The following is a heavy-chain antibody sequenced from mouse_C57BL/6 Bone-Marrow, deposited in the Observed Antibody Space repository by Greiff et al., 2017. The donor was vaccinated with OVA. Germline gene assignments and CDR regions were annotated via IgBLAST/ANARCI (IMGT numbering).Heavy chain of an antibody. CDR2: IDPENGDT. Sequence: VHVKQSGAELVRPGASVKLSCTASGFNIKDDYMHWVKQRPEQGLEWIGWIDPENGDTEYASKFLGKATITADTSSNTAYLQLSSLTSEDTAVYYCTTYRYWGQGTTLTVSS. J-gene: IGHJ2*01. CDR1: GFNIKDDY. V-gene: IGHV14-4*01. CDR3: TTYRY.